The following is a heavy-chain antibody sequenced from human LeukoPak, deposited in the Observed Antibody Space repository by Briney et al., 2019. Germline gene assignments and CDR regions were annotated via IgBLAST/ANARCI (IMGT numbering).Heavy chain of an antibody. CDR2: ISGSGYST. CDR1: GFTFSSYA. CDR3: AKAYCSSTSCYLEY. V-gene: IGHV3-23*01. Sequence: GGSLRLSCAASGFTFSSYAMSWVRQAPGKGLEWVSAISGSGYSTYYADSVKGRFTISRDNSKNTLYLQMNSLRAEDTAVYYCAKAYCSSTSCYLEYWGQGTLVTVSS. D-gene: IGHD2-2*01. J-gene: IGHJ4*02.